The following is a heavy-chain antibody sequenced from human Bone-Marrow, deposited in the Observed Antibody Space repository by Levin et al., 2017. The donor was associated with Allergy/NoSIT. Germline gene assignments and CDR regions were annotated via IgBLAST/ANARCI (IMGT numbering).Heavy chain of an antibody. Sequence: PGESLKISCKASGYTFTSYYMHWVRQAPGQGLEWMGIINPNGGGTTYAQKFQGRVTMTRDTSTSTVDMELSSLRSEDTAVYYCARDFASRTDWLPSHYYYYMDVWGTGTAVTVSS. D-gene: IGHD3-9*01. J-gene: IGHJ6*03. V-gene: IGHV1-46*03. CDR2: INPNGGGT. CDR3: ARDFASRTDWLPSHYYYYMDV. CDR1: GYTFTSYY.